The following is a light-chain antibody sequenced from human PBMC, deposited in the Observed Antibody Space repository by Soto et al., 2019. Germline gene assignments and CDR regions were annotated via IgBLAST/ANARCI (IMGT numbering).Light chain of an antibody. CDR2: AAS. V-gene: IGKV1-39*01. Sequence: DVQMTQSPSSLSAFVGDRVTITCRASQSINTYLNWYQQKPGKAPRLLIYAASNLQSGVPSRFSGSGSGTDFTLTISSLQPEDFATYYCQQTYNTLPSTFGQGTRLEIK. CDR1: QSINTY. J-gene: IGKJ5*01. CDR3: QQTYNTLPST.